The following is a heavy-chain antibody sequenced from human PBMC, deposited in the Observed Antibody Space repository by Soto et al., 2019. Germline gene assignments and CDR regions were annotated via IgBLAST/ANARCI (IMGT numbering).Heavy chain of an antibody. Sequence: EVQLLESGGGLVQPGGSLRLSCAASGFTFSRYAVSWVRQAPGKGLEWVSAISGSGGSTYYADSVKGRFTISRDNSKNTLYLQMNSLRAEDTAVYYCAKDTVLWFGPDAFDIWGQGTMVTVSS. CDR3: AKDTVLWFGPDAFDI. CDR2: ISGSGGST. CDR1: GFTFSRYA. V-gene: IGHV3-23*01. J-gene: IGHJ3*02. D-gene: IGHD3-10*01.